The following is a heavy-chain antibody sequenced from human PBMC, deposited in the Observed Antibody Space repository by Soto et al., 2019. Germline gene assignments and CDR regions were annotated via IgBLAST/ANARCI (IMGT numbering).Heavy chain of an antibody. D-gene: IGHD3-22*01. V-gene: IGHV3-66*01. CDR3: ARGLGTTGYYYGLDF. CDR2: IYSGGST. Sequence: EVQLVESGGGLVQPGGSLRLSCAASGFTVNNNYMSWVRQDPGKGLEWVSIIYSGGSTYYADSVKGRFSTSRDISKNMLFLQMSSLRAEDTAVYYCARGLGTTGYYYGLDFWGQGTLVTVSS. J-gene: IGHJ4*02. CDR1: GFTVNNNY.